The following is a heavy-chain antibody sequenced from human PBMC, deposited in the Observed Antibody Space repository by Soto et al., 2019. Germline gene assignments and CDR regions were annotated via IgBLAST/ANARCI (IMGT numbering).Heavy chain of an antibody. CDR1: GFTFSSYL. J-gene: IGHJ6*02. CDR3: ARDGAYYYDSSVSYGMDV. V-gene: IGHV3-74*01. Sequence: HPGGSLRLSCAASGFTFSSYLMHWVRQAPGKGLVWVSRINSDGISTSYADSVKGRFTISRDNAKNTLYLQMNSLRAEDTAVYYCARDGAYYYDSSVSYGMDVWGQGTTVTVSS. D-gene: IGHD3-22*01. CDR2: INSDGIST.